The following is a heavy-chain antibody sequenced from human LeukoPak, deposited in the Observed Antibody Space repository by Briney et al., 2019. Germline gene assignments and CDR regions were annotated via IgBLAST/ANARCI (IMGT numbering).Heavy chain of an antibody. Sequence: SETLSLTCAVYGGSFSGYYWSWIRQPPGKVLEWIGEINHSGSTNYNPSLKSRVTISVDTSKNQFSLKLSSVTAADTAVYYCARGYCSSTSCYIRGYNWFDPWGQGTLVTVSS. J-gene: IGHJ5*02. CDR2: INHSGST. CDR3: ARGYCSSTSCYIRGYNWFDP. CDR1: GGSFSGYY. D-gene: IGHD2-2*02. V-gene: IGHV4-34*01.